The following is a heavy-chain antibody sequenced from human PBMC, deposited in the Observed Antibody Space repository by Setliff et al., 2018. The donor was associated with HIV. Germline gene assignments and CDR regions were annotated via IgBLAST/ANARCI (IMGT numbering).Heavy chain of an antibody. D-gene: IGHD5-18*01. CDR3: ARVQEDTVTYREYYGMDV. J-gene: IGHJ6*02. Sequence: SETLSLTCTVSGASISSHYWSWIRQPPGKGLEWIGYIYYSGSTSYNPSFKSRVTISVDTSNNQFSLDLSSMTAADTAVYYCARVQEDTVTYREYYGMDVWGQGTTVTVSS. CDR2: IYYSGST. CDR1: GASISSHY. V-gene: IGHV4-59*11.